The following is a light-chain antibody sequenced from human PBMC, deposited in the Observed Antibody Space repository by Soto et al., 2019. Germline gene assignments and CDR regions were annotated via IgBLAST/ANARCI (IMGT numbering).Light chain of an antibody. CDR1: QSISSW. J-gene: IGKJ4*01. V-gene: IGKV1-5*01. CDR3: QQYNSYPLT. CDR2: DAS. Sequence: DIQMTQSPSTLSASVGDRVTITCRASQSISSWLAWYQQKPGKAPKLLIYDASSLESGVPSRVSGSGSGTEVTLTISSLQPDDFATYYCQQYNSYPLTFGGGTKVDIK.